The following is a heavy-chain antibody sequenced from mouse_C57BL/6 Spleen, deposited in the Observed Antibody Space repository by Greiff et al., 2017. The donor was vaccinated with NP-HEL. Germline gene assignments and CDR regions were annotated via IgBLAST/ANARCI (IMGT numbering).Heavy chain of an antibody. Sequence: VQLQQPGAELVMPGASVKLSCKASGYTFTSYWMHWVKQRPGQGLEWIGEIDPSDSYTNYNQKFKGKSTLTVDKSSSTAYMQLSSLTSEDSAVYYCARGIYDGYYGVDYWGQGTSVTVSS. V-gene: IGHV1-69*01. CDR3: ARGIYDGYYGVDY. CDR1: GYTFTSYW. J-gene: IGHJ4*01. D-gene: IGHD2-3*01. CDR2: IDPSDSYT.